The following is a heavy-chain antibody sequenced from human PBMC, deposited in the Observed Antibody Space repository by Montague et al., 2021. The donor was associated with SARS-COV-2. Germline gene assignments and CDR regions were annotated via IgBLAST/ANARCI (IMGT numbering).Heavy chain of an antibody. CDR1: GFTFNNFA. D-gene: IGHD3-10*01. J-gene: IGHJ6*02. V-gene: IGHV3-30*18. CDR2: ISYDGSIK. CDR3: AKNRGIFGFGEGRDSRDV. Sequence: SLRLSCAASGFTFNNFAMHWVRQAPGKGLEWVAVISYDGSIKYYADSVRGRFTISRDSSKKTLYLQMNSLSGEDTAVYYCAKNRGIFGFGEGRDSRDVWGQGTTVIVSS.